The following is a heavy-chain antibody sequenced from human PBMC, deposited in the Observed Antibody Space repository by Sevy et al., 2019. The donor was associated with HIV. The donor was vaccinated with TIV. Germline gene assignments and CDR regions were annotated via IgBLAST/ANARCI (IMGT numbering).Heavy chain of an antibody. CDR2: ISYDGSNK. D-gene: IGHD3-22*01. CDR1: GFIFSNYA. Sequence: GGSLRLSCAASGFIFSNYAIHWVLRAPGKGLEWVAVISYDGSNKHYAASVKGRFTISRDNSRNTLFLQMNSLRLDDTAVYYCARDPTFSSDTRGYYPFDSWGQGTLVTVSS. V-gene: IGHV3-30*04. CDR3: ARDPTFSSDTRGYYPFDS. J-gene: IGHJ4*02.